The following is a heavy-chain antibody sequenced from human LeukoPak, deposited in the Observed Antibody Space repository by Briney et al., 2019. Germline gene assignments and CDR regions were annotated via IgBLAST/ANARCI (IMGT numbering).Heavy chain of an antibody. Sequence: GGSLRLSCAASGFTFSSYAMHWVRQAPGKGLEWVAVISYDGSNKYYADSVKGRFTISRDNSKNTLYLQMDSLRAEDTAVYYCAKDGIRQLWLLSDYYYYYMDVWGKGTTVTVSS. V-gene: IGHV3-30*04. CDR3: AKDGIRQLWLLSDYYYYYMDV. D-gene: IGHD5-18*01. CDR1: GFTFSSYA. CDR2: ISYDGSNK. J-gene: IGHJ6*03.